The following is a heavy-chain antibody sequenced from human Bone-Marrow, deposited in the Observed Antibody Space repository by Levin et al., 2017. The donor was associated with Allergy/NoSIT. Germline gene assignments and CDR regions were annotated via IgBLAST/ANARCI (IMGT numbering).Heavy chain of an antibody. V-gene: IGHV5-51*01. CDR3: ARMITSFDWFDL. Sequence: KVSCNTSGFSFTSNWIAWVRQKPGKGLEWMGVIYPGDSATRYSPSFQGQVTISADKSIVTAYLHWSSPKASDSAMYYCARMITSFDWFDLWGQGTLVTVSS. J-gene: IGHJ5*02. D-gene: IGHD1-20*01. CDR2: IYPGDSAT. CDR1: GFSFTSNW.